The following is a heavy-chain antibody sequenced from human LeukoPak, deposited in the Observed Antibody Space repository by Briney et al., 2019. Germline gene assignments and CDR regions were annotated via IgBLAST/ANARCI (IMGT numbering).Heavy chain of an antibody. CDR2: INPDGRTT. J-gene: IGHJ4*02. CDR1: GFSFSAYW. CDR3: AGGDRTIWGLLY. D-gene: IGHD7-27*01. V-gene: IGHV3-74*01. Sequence: PGGSLRLSCAASGFSFSAYWMHWVRQDAGKGLMWVSRINPDGRTTDYADSGRGGFSIPRDNAKKTLDLEMNSLRVEDTAVYYCAGGDRTIWGLLYWGQRALATDSS.